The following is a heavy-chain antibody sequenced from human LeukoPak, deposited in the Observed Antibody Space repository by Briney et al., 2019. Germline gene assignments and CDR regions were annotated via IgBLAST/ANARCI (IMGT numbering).Heavy chain of an antibody. J-gene: IGHJ6*03. CDR1: GGSISSYY. V-gene: IGHV4-59*01. D-gene: IGHD3-22*01. Sequence: PSETLSLTCTVSGGSISSYYWSWIRQPPGKGLEWIGYIYYSGSTNYKPSLKSRVTISVDTSKNQFSLKLSSVTAADTAVYYCASNQYCYDSSGYYYYYYYYYMDVWGKGTTVTVSS. CDR2: IYYSGST. CDR3: ASNQYCYDSSGYYYYYYYYYMDV.